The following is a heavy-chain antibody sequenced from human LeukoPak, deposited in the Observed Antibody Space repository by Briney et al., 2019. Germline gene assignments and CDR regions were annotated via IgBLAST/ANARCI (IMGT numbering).Heavy chain of an antibody. J-gene: IGHJ4*02. CDR3: RFEPEDHAKRLFDY. D-gene: IGHD1-1*01. Sequence: GSSVKVSCKASGGTFISYAISWVRQAPGQGLEWMGGIIPIFGTANYAQKFQGRVTITADESTSTAYMELSSLRSEDTAVYYCRFEPEDHAKRLFDYWGQGTLVTVSS. CDR2: IIPIFGTA. V-gene: IGHV1-69*01. CDR1: GGTFISYA.